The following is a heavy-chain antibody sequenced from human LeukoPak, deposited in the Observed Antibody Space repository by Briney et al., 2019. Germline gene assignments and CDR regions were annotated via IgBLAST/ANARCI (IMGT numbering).Heavy chain of an antibody. D-gene: IGHD3-16*01. J-gene: IGHJ4*02. CDR3: AKVTGGDKITYGGLDY. Sequence: GGSLRLSCAASGFPFSNYAMSWVRQAPGKGLEWVSAISGNGDITYYTDSVKGRFTISRDNSKNTLYLQMNSLRAEDTAIYYCAKVTGGDKITYGGLDYWGQGTLVTGS. V-gene: IGHV3-23*01. CDR2: ISGNGDIT. CDR1: GFPFSNYA.